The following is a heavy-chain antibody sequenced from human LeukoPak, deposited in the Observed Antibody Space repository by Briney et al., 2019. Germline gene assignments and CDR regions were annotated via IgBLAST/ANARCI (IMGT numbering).Heavy chain of an antibody. Sequence: GGSLRLSCAASGFTFSSYSMNWVRQAPGKGLEWVSSISTSSSYIYYADSVKGRFTISRDNAKNSLYLQMNSLRAEDTAVYYCAREQLKYYYDSSGYSDHWGQGTLVTVSS. CDR1: GFTFSSYS. J-gene: IGHJ4*02. CDR3: AREQLKYYYDSSGYSDH. CDR2: ISTSSSYI. D-gene: IGHD3-22*01. V-gene: IGHV3-21*01.